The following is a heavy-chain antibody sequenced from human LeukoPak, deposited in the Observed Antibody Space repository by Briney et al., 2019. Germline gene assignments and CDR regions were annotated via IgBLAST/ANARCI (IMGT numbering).Heavy chain of an antibody. V-gene: IGHV3-23*01. Sequence: GGSLRLSCAVSGVTFSSHGMTWVRQAPGKGLEWVSGITASGGSTFYADSVKSRFTISRDSSKNTLYLQMNSLRAEDTAVYYCANSPAFDIWGQGTMVTVSP. J-gene: IGHJ3*02. CDR3: ANSPAFDI. CDR2: ITASGGST. CDR1: GVTFSSHG.